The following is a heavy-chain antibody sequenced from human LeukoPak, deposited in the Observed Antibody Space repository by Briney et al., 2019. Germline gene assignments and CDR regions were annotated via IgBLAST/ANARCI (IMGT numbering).Heavy chain of an antibody. V-gene: IGHV3-43*01. J-gene: IGHJ4*02. D-gene: IGHD5-12*01. CDR2: ISWDGGIT. CDR1: GFTFHHYS. Sequence: GGSLRLSCAASGFTFHHYSIHWVRQPPGKGLEWVSLISWDGGITYYGDSVRGRFTISRDNSKNSLSLQMNSLRTEDTALYYCAKDSNTGGYSFDSWGQGTLVTVSS. CDR3: AKDSNTGGYSFDS.